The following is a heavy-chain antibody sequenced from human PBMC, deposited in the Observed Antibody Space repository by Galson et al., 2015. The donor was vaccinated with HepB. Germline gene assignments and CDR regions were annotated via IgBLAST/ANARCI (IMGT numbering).Heavy chain of an antibody. J-gene: IGHJ4*02. CDR1: GSTLSSYA. V-gene: IGHV3-23*01. CDR3: AKESCVGCMLYSN. Sequence: SLRLSCAASGSTLSSYAMSWVRQAPGKGLEWVSAISGSGGSTYYADSVKGRFTISRDNSKNTLYLQMNSLRAEDTAVYYCAKESCVGCMLYSNWGQGTLVTVSS. CDR2: ISGSGGST. D-gene: IGHD2-8*01.